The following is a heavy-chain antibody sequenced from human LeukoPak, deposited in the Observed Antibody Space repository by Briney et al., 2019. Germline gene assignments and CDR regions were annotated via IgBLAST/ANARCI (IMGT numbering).Heavy chain of an antibody. Sequence: SETLSLTCTVSGGSISSSSYYWGWIRQPPGKGLEWIGSIYYSGSTYYNPPLKSRVTISVDTSKNQFSLKLSSVTAADTAVYYCARHEIVVVPAAILCGWFDPWGQGTLVTVSS. CDR2: IYYSGST. J-gene: IGHJ5*02. D-gene: IGHD2-2*02. CDR3: ARHEIVVVPAAILCGWFDP. V-gene: IGHV4-39*01. CDR1: GGSISSSSYY.